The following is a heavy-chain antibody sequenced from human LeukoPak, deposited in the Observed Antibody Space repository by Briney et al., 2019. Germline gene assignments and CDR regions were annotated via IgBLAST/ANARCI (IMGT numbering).Heavy chain of an antibody. J-gene: IGHJ5*02. CDR2: INPNSGGT. V-gene: IGHV1-2*02. CDR1: GYTFTGYY. CDR3: ASSAGYCSGGSCYYWFDP. Sequence: ASVKVSCKASGYTFTGYYMHWVRQAPGQGLEWMGWINPNSGGTNYAQKFQVRVTMTRDTSISTAYMELSSLRSDDTAVYYCASSAGYCSGGSCYYWFDPWGQGTLVAVSS. D-gene: IGHD2-15*01.